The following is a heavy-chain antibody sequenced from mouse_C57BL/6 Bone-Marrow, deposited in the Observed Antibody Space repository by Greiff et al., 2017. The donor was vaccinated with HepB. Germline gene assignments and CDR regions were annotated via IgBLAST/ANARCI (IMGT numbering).Heavy chain of an antibody. CDR3: ARFITTNYFDY. J-gene: IGHJ2*01. CDR2: ISSGGSYT. V-gene: IGHV5-6*02. CDR1: GFAFSSYG. D-gene: IGHD1-1*01. Sequence: GKLQESGGDLVKPGGSLKLSCAASGFAFSSYGMSWVRQTPDKRLEWVATISSGGSYTYYPDSVKGRFTISRDNAKNTLYLQMSSLKSEDTAMYYCARFITTNYFDYWGQGTTLTVSS.